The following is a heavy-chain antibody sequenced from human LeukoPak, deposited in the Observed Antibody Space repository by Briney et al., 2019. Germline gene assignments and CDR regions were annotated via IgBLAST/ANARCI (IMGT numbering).Heavy chain of an antibody. CDR3: AKVALGATFDS. CDR2: ISYDGSNK. Sequence: GGSLRLSCAASGFTFSSYGMHWVRQAPGKGLEWVAVISYDGSNKYYADSVKGRFTISRDNSKNTLYLQMNSLRAEDTAVYYCAKVALGATFDSWGQGTLVTVSS. D-gene: IGHD1-26*01. V-gene: IGHV3-30*18. J-gene: IGHJ4*02. CDR1: GFTFSSYG.